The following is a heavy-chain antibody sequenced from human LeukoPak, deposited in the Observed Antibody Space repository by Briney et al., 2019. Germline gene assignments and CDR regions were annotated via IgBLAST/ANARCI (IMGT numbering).Heavy chain of an antibody. CDR1: GFTFDDYA. J-gene: IGHJ4*02. D-gene: IGHD5-24*01. Sequence: GGSLRLSCAASGFTFDDYAMHWVRQAPGKGLDWVSLISGDGGSTYYADSVKGRFTISRDNSKNSLYLQMNSLRTEDTALYYCAKDISHGSPPAFDYWGQGTLVTVSS. V-gene: IGHV3-43*02. CDR3: AKDISHGSPPAFDY. CDR2: ISGDGGST.